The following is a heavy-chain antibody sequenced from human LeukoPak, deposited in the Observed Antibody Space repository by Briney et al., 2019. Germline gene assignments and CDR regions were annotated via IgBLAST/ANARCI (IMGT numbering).Heavy chain of an antibody. CDR3: ARGRTYYYDTSGYYPSIYYGMDV. J-gene: IGHJ6*02. CDR2: INHGEST. D-gene: IGHD3-22*01. CDR1: GGSFSGYY. Sequence: SETLSLTCAVPGGSFSGYYWYWIRQPPGKGLEWIGEINHGESTNYNPSLKSRATLSVDTSKNQFSLKLTSVTAADTAVYYCARGRTYYYDTSGYYPSIYYGMDVWGQGTTVIVSS. V-gene: IGHV4-34*01.